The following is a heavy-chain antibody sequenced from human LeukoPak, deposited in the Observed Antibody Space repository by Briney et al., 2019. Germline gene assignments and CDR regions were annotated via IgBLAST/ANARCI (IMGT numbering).Heavy chain of an antibody. Sequence: GGSLRLSCAASGFTFSSYSMNWVRQAPGKGLEWVSSISSSSSYIYYADSVKGRFTISRDNAKNSLYLQMSSLRAEDTAVYYCARTYSSSWGRGGMDVWGQGTTATVSS. J-gene: IGHJ6*02. D-gene: IGHD6-13*01. CDR1: GFTFSSYS. V-gene: IGHV3-21*01. CDR3: ARTYSSSWGRGGMDV. CDR2: ISSSSSYI.